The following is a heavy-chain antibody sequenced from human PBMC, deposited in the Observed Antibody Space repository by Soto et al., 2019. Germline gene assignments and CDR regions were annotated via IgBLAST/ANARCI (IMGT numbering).Heavy chain of an antibody. Sequence: QVQLVQSGAEVKKPGSSVKVSCKASGGTLSSYAISWVRQAPGQGLEWMGGIIPISETTNYAQKFQGRVTITADESKSTAYMELSSLRSEDTAVYYCATSQGSSTSLEIYYYYYYGMDVWGQGTTVTVSS. J-gene: IGHJ6*02. V-gene: IGHV1-69*01. CDR2: IIPISETT. CDR3: ATSQGSSTSLEIYYYYYYGMDV. D-gene: IGHD2-2*01. CDR1: GGTLSSYA.